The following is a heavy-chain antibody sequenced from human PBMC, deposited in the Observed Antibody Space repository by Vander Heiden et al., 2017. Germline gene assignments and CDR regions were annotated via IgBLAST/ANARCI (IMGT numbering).Heavy chain of an antibody. D-gene: IGHD6-13*01. V-gene: IGHV4-38-2*01. CDR2: IYHSGST. CDR3: ARVQQLVDQNFDY. CDR1: GYSISSGYY. Sequence: QVQLQESGPGLVKPSETLSLTCAVSGYSISSGYYWGWIRQPPGKGLEWIGSIYHSGSTYYNPSLKSRVTISADTSKNQFSLKLSSVTAADTAVYYCARVQQLVDQNFDYWGQGTLVTVSS. J-gene: IGHJ4*02.